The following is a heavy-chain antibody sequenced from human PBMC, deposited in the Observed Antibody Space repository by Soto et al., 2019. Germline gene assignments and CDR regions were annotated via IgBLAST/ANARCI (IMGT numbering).Heavy chain of an antibody. D-gene: IGHD5-12*01. Sequence: SGGSLRLSCSASGFTFSNYPMHWVRRAPGKGLEYLSAVNANGGSTFYADSVKGRFTISRDNSKNTLYLQMSSLRGDDTAVYYCTRGYSGYILRYFDFWGLGTLVTVSS. J-gene: IGHJ4*02. CDR3: TRGYSGYILRYFDF. CDR1: GFTFSNYP. CDR2: VNANGGST. V-gene: IGHV3-64D*08.